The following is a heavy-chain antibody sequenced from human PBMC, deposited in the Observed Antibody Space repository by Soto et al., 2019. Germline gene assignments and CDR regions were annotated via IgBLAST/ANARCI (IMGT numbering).Heavy chain of an antibody. CDR2: ISYDGSNK. CDR1: GFTFSSYA. CDR3: ARDASGTTSFLAS. D-gene: IGHD1-1*01. J-gene: IGHJ5*01. Sequence: GGSLRLSCAASGFTFSSYAMHWVRQAPGKELEWVAIISYDGSNKYYVGSVKGRFTISRDNSKNTLFLQMNSLRVEDTAVYFCARDASGTTSFLASWGQGTLVTVSS. V-gene: IGHV3-30-3*01.